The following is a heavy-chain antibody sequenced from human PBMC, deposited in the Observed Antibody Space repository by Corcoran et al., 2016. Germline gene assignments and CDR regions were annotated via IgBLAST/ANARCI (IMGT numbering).Heavy chain of an antibody. CDR3: AREGKRNYDSSGYTYNWFDP. CDR2: IYHSGST. J-gene: IGHJ5*02. V-gene: IGHV4-4*02. Sequence: QVQLQESGPGLVKPSGTLSLTCAVSGGSISSSNWWSWVRKHPGKGLEWIGEIYHSGSTNYNPSLKSRVTISVDKSKNQFSLKLSSVTAADTAVYYCAREGKRNYDSSGYTYNWFDPWGQGTLVTVSS. CDR1: GGSISSSNW. D-gene: IGHD3-22*01.